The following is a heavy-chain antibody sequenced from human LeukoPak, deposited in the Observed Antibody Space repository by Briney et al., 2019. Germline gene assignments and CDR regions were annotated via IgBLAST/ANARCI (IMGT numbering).Heavy chain of an antibody. CDR2: IFPNSVVT. J-gene: IGHJ4*02. CDR1: GDTFTGYY. D-gene: IGHD3-22*01. Sequence: ASVKVSCEASGDTFTGYYMQCGRQAPGQGLEWMCWIFPNSVVTNYAQKLQGGVTMTRDTSISTAYIGLCRVRYEETGVFYSAREVSSYYNSAYKIDYWGQGTLVTVSS. CDR3: AREVSSYYNSAYKIDY. V-gene: IGHV1-2*02.